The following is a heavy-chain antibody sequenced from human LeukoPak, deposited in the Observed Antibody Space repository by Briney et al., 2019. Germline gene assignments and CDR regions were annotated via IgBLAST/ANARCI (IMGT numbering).Heavy chain of an antibody. CDR3: ARCEEEYYDFWSGYYRGYYYYMDV. D-gene: IGHD3-3*01. CDR2: ISSSSSYI. J-gene: IGHJ6*03. Sequence: GGSLRLSRAASGFTFSSYSMNWVRQAPGKGLEWVSSISSSSSYIYYADSVKGRFTISRDNAKNSLYLQMNSLRAEDTAVYYRARCEEEYYDFWSGYYRGYYYYMDVWGKGTTVTVSS. V-gene: IGHV3-21*01. CDR1: GFTFSSYS.